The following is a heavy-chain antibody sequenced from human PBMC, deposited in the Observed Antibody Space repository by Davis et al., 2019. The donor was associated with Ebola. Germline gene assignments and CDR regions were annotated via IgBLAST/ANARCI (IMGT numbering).Heavy chain of an antibody. CDR1: GGTFSSYA. D-gene: IGHD4-11*01. Sequence: SVKVSCKASGGTFSSYAISWVRQAPGQGLEWMGGIIPIFGTANYAQKFQGRVTITRNTSISTAYMELSSLRSEDTAVYYCARETTVTTWGIYYYYGMDVWGQGTTVTVSS. CDR3: ARETTVTTWGIYYYYGMDV. J-gene: IGHJ6*02. V-gene: IGHV1-69*05. CDR2: IIPIFGTA.